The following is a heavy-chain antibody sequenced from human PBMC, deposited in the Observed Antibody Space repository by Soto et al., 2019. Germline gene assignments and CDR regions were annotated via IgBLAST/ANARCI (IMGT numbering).Heavy chain of an antibody. Sequence: PGGSLRLSCAASGFTFSSYGMHWVRQAPGKGLEWVAVISYDGSNKYYADSVKGRFTISRDNSKNTLYLQMNSLRAEDTAVYYCAKSPYSSGWYFSDYWGQGTLVTVSS. V-gene: IGHV3-30*18. D-gene: IGHD6-19*01. CDR2: ISYDGSNK. J-gene: IGHJ4*02. CDR3: AKSPYSSGWYFSDY. CDR1: GFTFSSYG.